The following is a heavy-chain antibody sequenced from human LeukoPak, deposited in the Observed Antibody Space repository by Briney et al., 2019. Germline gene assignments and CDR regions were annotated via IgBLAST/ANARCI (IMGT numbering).Heavy chain of an antibody. J-gene: IGHJ4*02. V-gene: IGHV3-15*07. CDR2: IKTKSEGGTT. CDR1: GFTFSNVW. CDR3: TTGVVALLTFDY. D-gene: IGHD2/OR15-2a*01. Sequence: GGSLRLSCAASGFTFSNVWMNWVRQAPGKGLEWVGHIKTKSEGGTTNYAAPVKGRFTISRDDSKNTLYLQMNSLKTEDTAVYYCTTGVVALLTFDYWGQGTLVTVSS.